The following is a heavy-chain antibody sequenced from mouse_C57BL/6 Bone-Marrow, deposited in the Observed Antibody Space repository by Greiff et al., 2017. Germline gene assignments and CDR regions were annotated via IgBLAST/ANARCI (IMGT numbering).Heavy chain of an antibody. J-gene: IGHJ1*03. CDR1: GFTFSDYG. V-gene: IGHV5-17*01. D-gene: IGHD1-1*01. Sequence: EVQLVESGGGLVKPGGSLKLSCAASGFTFSDYGMHWVRQAPEKGLEWVAYISSGSSTIYYADTVKGRFTISRDNAKNTLFLQMTSLRSEDTAMYYCARSTTVVATRGYFDVWGTGTTVTVSS. CDR2: ISSGSSTI. CDR3: ARSTTVVATRGYFDV.